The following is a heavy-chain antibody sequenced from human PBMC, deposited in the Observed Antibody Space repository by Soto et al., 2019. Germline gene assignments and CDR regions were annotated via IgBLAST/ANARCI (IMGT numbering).Heavy chain of an antibody. CDR3: ARDRCTTDKCYTHNFDV. CDR1: GYTFTSYG. J-gene: IGHJ6*02. V-gene: IGHV1-18*04. D-gene: IGHD2-8*01. Sequence: QVQLVQSGGEVTKPGASVKVSCKSSGYTFTSYGVSWVRQAPGQGLEWLGWISVYTGNTKQAQKFQDRVTLTTEASTRTAYLELRNLRSDYTAVYYCARDRCTTDKCYTHNFDVWGQGTKVTVSS. CDR2: ISVYTGNT.